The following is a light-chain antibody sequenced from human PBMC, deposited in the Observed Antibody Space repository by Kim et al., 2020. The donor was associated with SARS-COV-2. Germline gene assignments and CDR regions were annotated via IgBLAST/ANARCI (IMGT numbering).Light chain of an antibody. V-gene: IGLV1-44*01. CDR1: SSNIGSNT. Sequence: ELTQPPSASGTPGQRVTISCSGSSSNIGSNTVNWYQQLPGTAPKLLIYSNNQRPSGVPDRFSGSKSGASASLAISGLQSEDEADYYCAAWDDSLNGPVFGGGTQLTVL. CDR3: AAWDDSLNGPV. J-gene: IGLJ2*01. CDR2: SNN.